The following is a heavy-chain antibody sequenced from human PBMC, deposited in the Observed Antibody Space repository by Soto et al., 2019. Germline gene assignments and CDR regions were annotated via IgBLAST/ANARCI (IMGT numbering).Heavy chain of an antibody. CDR3: ASPVVVTAITDY. CDR2: ISYDGSNK. J-gene: IGHJ4*02. CDR1: GFTFSSYA. D-gene: IGHD2-21*02. V-gene: IGHV3-30-3*01. Sequence: QVQLVESGGGVVQPGRSLRLSCAASGFTFSSYAMHWVRQAPGKGLEWVAVISYDGSNKYYADSVKGRFTISRDNSKNTLYLQMNSLRAEDTAVYYCASPVVVTAITDYWGQGTLVTVSS.